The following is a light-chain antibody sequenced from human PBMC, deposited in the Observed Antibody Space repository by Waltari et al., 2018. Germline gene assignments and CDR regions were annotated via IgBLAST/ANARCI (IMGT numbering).Light chain of an antibody. CDR1: ALPRQY. CDR2: QDS. Sequence: SYELTQPPSVSVSPGQTARITCSGDALPRQYTYWYQQKPGQAPVLVISQDSERPSGIPERFSGSSSGTTDTLTISGVQAEDEADYYCQSADSSISYVVFGGGTKLTVL. CDR3: QSADSSISYVV. J-gene: IGLJ2*01. V-gene: IGLV3-25*03.